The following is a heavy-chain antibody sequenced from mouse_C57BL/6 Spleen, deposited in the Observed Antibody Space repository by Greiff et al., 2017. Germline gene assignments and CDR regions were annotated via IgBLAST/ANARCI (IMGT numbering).Heavy chain of an antibody. CDR1: GFTFSSYA. V-gene: IGHV5-4*01. D-gene: IGHD1-1*01. CDR3: ASPFITTVVATDYYAMDY. Sequence: EVQRVESGGGLVKPGGSLKLSCAASGFTFSSYAMSWVRQTPEKRLEWVATISDGGSYTYYPDNVKGRFTISRDNAKNNLYLQMSHLKSEDTAMYYCASPFITTVVATDYYAMDYWGQGTSVTVSS. J-gene: IGHJ4*01. CDR2: ISDGGSYT.